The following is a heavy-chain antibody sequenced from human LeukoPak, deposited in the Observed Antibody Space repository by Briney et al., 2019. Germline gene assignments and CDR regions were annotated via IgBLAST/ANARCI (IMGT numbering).Heavy chain of an antibody. Sequence: PSETLSLTCTVSGGSINSYYWSWIRQPAGKGLEWIGRIYTSGSTNYNPSLKSRVTMSVDTSKNQFSLKLSSVTAADTAVYYCARQGSSGYQRYYYYMDVWGKGTTVTVSS. CDR1: GGSINSYY. D-gene: IGHD6-25*01. CDR2: IYTSGST. J-gene: IGHJ6*03. CDR3: ARQGSSGYQRYYYYMDV. V-gene: IGHV4-4*07.